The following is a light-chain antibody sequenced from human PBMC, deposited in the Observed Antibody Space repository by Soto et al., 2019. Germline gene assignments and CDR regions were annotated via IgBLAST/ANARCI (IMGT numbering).Light chain of an antibody. Sequence: QSVLTQPPSVSAAPGQKVTISCSGSSSNIGNNYVSWYQQLPGTAPKFLIYDNNKRPSGIPDRFSGSKSGTSATLGITGLQTGDEADYYGGTWDSSLSAVVFGGGTKLTVL. V-gene: IGLV1-51*01. CDR3: GTWDSSLSAVV. J-gene: IGLJ2*01. CDR2: DNN. CDR1: SSNIGNNY.